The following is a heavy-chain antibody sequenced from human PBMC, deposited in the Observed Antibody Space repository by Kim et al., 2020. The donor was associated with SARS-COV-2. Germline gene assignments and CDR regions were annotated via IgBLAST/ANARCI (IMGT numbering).Heavy chain of an antibody. J-gene: IGHJ4*02. CDR3: ARGQGLITMIVVVAGASDY. V-gene: IGHV4-31*03. D-gene: IGHD3-22*01. CDR1: GGSISSGGYY. CDR2: IYYSGST. Sequence: SETLSLTCTVSGGSISSGGYYWSWIRQHPGKGLEWIGYIYYSGSTYYNPSLKSRVTISVDTSKNQFSLKLSSVTAADTAVYYCARGQGLITMIVVVAGASDYWGQGTLVTVSS.